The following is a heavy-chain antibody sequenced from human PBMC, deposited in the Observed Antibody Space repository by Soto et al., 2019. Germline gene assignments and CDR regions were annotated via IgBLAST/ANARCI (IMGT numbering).Heavy chain of an antibody. CDR3: ATKDDHKDDQPYYYGMDI. CDR1: GYTSSSYG. Sequence: QVQLLQSGGEVKTPGASLKVSCKAIGYTSSSYGINWVRQAPGQGLEWMGWISVFNGDTKYAQKFQGRGAITKDPGTSTAHMELRSLRSDDAAVYFCATKDDHKDDQPYYYGMDIWGQGTTVTVSS. V-gene: IGHV1-18*01. J-gene: IGHJ6*02. D-gene: IGHD3-16*01. CDR2: ISVFNGDT.